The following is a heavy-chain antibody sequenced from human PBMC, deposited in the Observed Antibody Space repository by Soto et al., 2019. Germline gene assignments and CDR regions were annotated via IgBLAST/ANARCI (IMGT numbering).Heavy chain of an antibody. D-gene: IGHD3-10*01. CDR3: ARGTMVRGVIWFDP. V-gene: IGHV4-59*01. CDR2: IYYSGST. CDR1: GGSISSYY. J-gene: IGHJ5*02. Sequence: LSLTCTVSGGSISSYYWSWIRQPPGKGLEWIGYIYYSGSTNYNPSLKSRVTISVDTSKNQFSLKLSSVTAADTAVYYCARGTMVRGVIWFDPWGQGTLVTVSS.